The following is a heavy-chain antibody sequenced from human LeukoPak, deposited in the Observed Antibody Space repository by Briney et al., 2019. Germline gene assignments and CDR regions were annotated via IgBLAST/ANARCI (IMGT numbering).Heavy chain of an antibody. V-gene: IGHV4-59*01. J-gene: IGHJ6*03. CDR2: IYYSGST. CDR1: GGSISSYY. D-gene: IGHD6-13*01. CDR3: AREGGGAAAGTAYYYYYYYMDV. Sequence: SETLSLTCTVSGGSISSYYWSWIRQPPGKGLEWIGYIYYSGSTNYNPPLKSRVTISVDTSKNQFSLKLSSVTAADTAVYYCAREGGGAAAGTAYYYYYYYMDVWGKGTTVTVSS.